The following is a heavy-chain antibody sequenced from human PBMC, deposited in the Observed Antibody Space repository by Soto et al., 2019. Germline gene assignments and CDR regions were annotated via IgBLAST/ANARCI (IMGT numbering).Heavy chain of an antibody. V-gene: IGHV4-30-4*01. Sequence: QVQLQESGPGLVKPSQTLSLTCTVSGGSISSGDYYWGWIRQPLGKGLKWIGYVYYSESTYYNPSLKSRVTISVDTYKNQLSLKLSSVTAADTAVYYCASWWFGEFFLSWGQGTLVTVAS. J-gene: IGHJ5*02. CDR3: ASWWFGEFFLS. D-gene: IGHD3-10*01. CDR1: GGSISSGDYY. CDR2: VYYSEST.